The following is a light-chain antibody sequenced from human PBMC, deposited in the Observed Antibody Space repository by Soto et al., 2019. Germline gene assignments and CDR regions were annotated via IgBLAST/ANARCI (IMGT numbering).Light chain of an antibody. CDR1: SSDVGSHNL. V-gene: IGLV2-23*02. CDR2: DVS. CDR3: CSYGGSRAV. Sequence: QSALTQPASVSGSPGQSITISCTGTSSDVGSHNLVSWYQQHPGQAPKLMIYDVSKRPLGVSTRFSASKSGNTASLTISGLQAEDEADYYCCSYGGSRAVFGGGTQLTVL. J-gene: IGLJ7*01.